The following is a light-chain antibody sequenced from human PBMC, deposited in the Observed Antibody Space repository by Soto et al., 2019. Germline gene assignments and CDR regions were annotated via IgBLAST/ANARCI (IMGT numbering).Light chain of an antibody. CDR1: QSISRS. Sequence: IVLTQSPGTLSLSPGERTTLSCRASQSISRSLAWYQQKPGQGPRLLIYGASSRATGTPDRFSGSGSGTDFTLTINRLEPEDFALYYCQQYGSSPPTFGQGTKVDIK. J-gene: IGKJ1*01. CDR2: GAS. CDR3: QQYGSSPPT. V-gene: IGKV3-20*01.